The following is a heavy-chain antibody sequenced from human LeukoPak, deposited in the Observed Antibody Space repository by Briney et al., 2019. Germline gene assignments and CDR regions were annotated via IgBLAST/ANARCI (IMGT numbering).Heavy chain of an antibody. D-gene: IGHD3-10*01. CDR3: ARDLGSMVRGVITSGHFDY. CDR2: NYSSGST. J-gene: IGHJ4*02. V-gene: IGHV4-4*07. CDR1: GGSISSYY. Sequence: SETLSLTCTVSGGSISSYYWSWIRQPAGKGLEWIGRNYSSGSTNYNPSLKSRVTMSVDTSKNQFSLKLSSVTAADTAVYYCARDLGSMVRGVITSGHFDYWGQGTLVTVSS.